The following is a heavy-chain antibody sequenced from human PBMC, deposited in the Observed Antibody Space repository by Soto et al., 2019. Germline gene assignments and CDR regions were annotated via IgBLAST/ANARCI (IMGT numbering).Heavy chain of an antibody. CDR3: XXXGDVNTGXXXDY. D-gene: IGHD7-27*01. Sequence: QVQLVESGGGVVQPGRSLRLSCAASGFTFSSYGMHWVRQAPGKGLEWVAFIWHDGGNKFYAESVKGRFTISRDNSKNTLYLQMTXXXXXXXXXXXXXXXGDVNTGXXXDYXGQXX. CDR2: IWHDGGNK. CDR1: GFTFSSYG. V-gene: IGHV3-33*01. J-gene: IGHJ4*02.